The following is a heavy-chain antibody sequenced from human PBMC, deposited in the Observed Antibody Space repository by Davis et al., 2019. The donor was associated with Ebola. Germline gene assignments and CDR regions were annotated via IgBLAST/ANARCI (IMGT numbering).Heavy chain of an antibody. J-gene: IGHJ3*02. D-gene: IGHD3-22*01. V-gene: IGHV3-30-3*01. CDR3: ARGGYYDSSGYSHAAFDI. CDR1: GFTFGTYA. Sequence: GESLKISCAASGFTFGTYAMHWVRQAPGKRLEWVAVISYHGSEKYYADSVKGRFTISRDNSKNTLYLQLNSLRVEDTAVYYCARGGYYDSSGYSHAAFDIWGQGTMVTVSP. CDR2: ISYHGSEK.